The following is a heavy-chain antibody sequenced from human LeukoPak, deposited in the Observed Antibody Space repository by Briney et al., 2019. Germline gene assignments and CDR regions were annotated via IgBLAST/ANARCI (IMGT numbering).Heavy chain of an antibody. CDR3: ARDWDDILTGQFN. CDR2: ISSTSSYI. V-gene: IGHV3-21*01. D-gene: IGHD3-9*01. Sequence: PGGSLRLSCAASGFTFSSYATSWVRQAPGKGLEWVSSISSTSSYIYYADSVKGRFTISRDNAKNSLYLQMNSLRAEDTAVYYCARDWDDILTGQFNWGQGTLVTVSS. CDR1: GFTFSSYA. J-gene: IGHJ4*02.